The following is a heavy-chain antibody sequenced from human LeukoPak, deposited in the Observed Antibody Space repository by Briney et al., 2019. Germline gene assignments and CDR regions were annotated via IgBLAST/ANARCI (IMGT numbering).Heavy chain of an antibody. D-gene: IGHD1-20*01. V-gene: IGHV3-7*01. J-gene: IGHJ4*02. CDR1: GFTFSSYW. CDR3: AKGITGNVRFDH. CDR2: IKPDGSGK. Sequence: GGSLRLSCAASGFTFSSYWISWVRQAPGKGLEWVTYIKPDGSGKYYVDSVKGRFTISRDNAKNSLYLQMNSLRAEDTAMYSCAKGITGNVRFDHWGQGTLVTVSS.